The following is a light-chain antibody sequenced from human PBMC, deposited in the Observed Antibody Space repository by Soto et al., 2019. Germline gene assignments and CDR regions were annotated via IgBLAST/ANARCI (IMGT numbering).Light chain of an antibody. V-gene: IGLV1-51*02. CDR3: GTWDNTLTAFV. Sequence: QSVLTQPPSVSAAPGQTVTISCSGSSSNIGNNYVSWYQQLPGTAPKLLIFENDKRPSGIPDRFSGSKSGTSATLGITGLQTGDEADYYCGTWDNTLTAFVFGTGTKLTVL. CDR2: END. CDR1: SSNIGNNY. J-gene: IGLJ1*01.